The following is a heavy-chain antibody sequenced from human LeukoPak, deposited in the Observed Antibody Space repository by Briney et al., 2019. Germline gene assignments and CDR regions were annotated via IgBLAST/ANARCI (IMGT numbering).Heavy chain of an antibody. CDR3: AKDRGYSSGRDFDY. J-gene: IGHJ4*02. V-gene: IGHV3-23*01. CDR2: MSGSGGST. Sequence: GGSLRLSCAASGFTFSDYAMSWVRQAPGKGLEWVSSMSGSGGSTYYADSVKGRFTISRDNSKSTLYLQMDRLRAEDTAVYYCAKDRGYSSGRDFDYWGQGTLVTV. CDR1: GFTFSDYA. D-gene: IGHD6-19*01.